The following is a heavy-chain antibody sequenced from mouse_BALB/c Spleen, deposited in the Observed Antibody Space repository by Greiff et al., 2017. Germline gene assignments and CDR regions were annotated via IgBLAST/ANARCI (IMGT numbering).Heavy chain of an antibody. CDR1: GYTFTNYW. Sequence: QVQLKQSGAELVRPGTSVKISCKASGYTFTNYWLGWVKQRPGHGLEWIGDIYPGGGYTNYNEKFKGKATLTADTSSSTAYMQLSSLTSEDSAVYFCARNYDGFAYWGQGTLVTVSA. D-gene: IGHD2-4*01. J-gene: IGHJ3*01. CDR2: IYPGGGYT. V-gene: IGHV1-63*02. CDR3: ARNYDGFAY.